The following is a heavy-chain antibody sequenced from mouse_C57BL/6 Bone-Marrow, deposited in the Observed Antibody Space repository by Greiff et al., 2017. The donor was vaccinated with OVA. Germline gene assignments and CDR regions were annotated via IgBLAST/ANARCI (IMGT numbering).Heavy chain of an antibody. CDR1: GFSLTSYG. J-gene: IGHJ1*03. Sequence: VKLVESGPGLVQPSQSLSITCTVSGFSLTSYGVHWVRQSPGKGLEWLGVIWRGGSTDYNAAFMSRLSITKDNSKSQVFFKMNSLQADDTAIYYCAKMAMVRRYFDVWGTGTTVTVSS. CDR2: IWRGGST. D-gene: IGHD2-2*01. V-gene: IGHV2-5*01. CDR3: AKMAMVRRYFDV.